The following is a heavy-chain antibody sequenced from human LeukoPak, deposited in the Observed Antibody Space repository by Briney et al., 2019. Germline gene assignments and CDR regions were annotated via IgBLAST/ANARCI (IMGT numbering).Heavy chain of an antibody. Sequence: GGFRRFSLVASVFTVSRKYMRWGSRAPGKALEWVLAMRGSGGSTYYAASVKGRFTISRDNSKNTLYLQMNSLRAEDTAVYYCARTYYYDSSGYLDTFDTWGQGTMVTVSS. D-gene: IGHD3-22*01. CDR1: VFTVSRKY. V-gene: IGHV3-23*01. CDR2: MRGSGGST. J-gene: IGHJ3*02. CDR3: ARTYYYDSSGYLDTFDT.